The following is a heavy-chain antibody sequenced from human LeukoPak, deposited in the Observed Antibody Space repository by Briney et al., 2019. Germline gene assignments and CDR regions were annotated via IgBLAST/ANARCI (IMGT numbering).Heavy chain of an antibody. D-gene: IGHD3-22*01. CDR3: ARGLYYYDSSGDYYFDY. Sequence: GASVKVSCKASGYTFSDYYMHWVRQAPGQGLEWMGRINPSSGGTNYAQRFQGRVTMTRDTSISTAYMDLNRLSSGDTAVYYCARGLYYYDSSGDYYFDYWGQGTLVTVSS. CDR1: GYTFSDYY. CDR2: INPSSGGT. V-gene: IGHV1-2*06. J-gene: IGHJ4*02.